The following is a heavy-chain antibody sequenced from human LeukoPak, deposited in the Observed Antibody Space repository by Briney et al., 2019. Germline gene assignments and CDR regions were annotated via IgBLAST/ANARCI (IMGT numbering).Heavy chain of an antibody. CDR1: GYSISSGYY. CDR3: ATRHYYDSTGFDP. J-gene: IGHJ5*02. Sequence: MASETLSLTCTVSGYSISSGYYWGWIRQPPGKGLEWIGSIYHSGSTYYNPSLKSRVTISVDTSKNQFSLKLSSVTAADTAVYYCATRHYYDSTGFDPWGQGTLVTVSS. V-gene: IGHV4-38-2*02. CDR2: IYHSGST. D-gene: IGHD3-22*01.